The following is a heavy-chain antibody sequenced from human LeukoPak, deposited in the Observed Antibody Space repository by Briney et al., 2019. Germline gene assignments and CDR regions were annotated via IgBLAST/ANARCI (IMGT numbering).Heavy chain of an antibody. CDR3: ARGYDYGDYGVVE. CDR1: GFTFSNYG. Sequence: PGGSLRLSCAASGFTFSNYGMHWVRQAPGKGLEWGAVIWYDGSNEYYLDSVRGRFTISRDNSKNTLYLQMNRRSAEETAVYFCARGYDYGDYGVVEWGGGTVVPVSS. CDR2: IWYDGSNE. V-gene: IGHV3-33*01. J-gene: IGHJ4*02. D-gene: IGHD4-17*01.